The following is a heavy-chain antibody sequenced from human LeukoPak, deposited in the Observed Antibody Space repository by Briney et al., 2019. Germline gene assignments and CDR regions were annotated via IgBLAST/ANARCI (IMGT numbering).Heavy chain of an antibody. CDR3: ARDSSGYYYGWFDP. D-gene: IGHD3-22*01. Sequence: SETLSLTCSVSGVSITSNYWTWIRQPAGRGLEWIGRVSTRGNTNYNPSLKSRVTISVDTSKNQFSLKLSSVTAADTAVYYCARDSSGYYYGWFDPWGQGTLVTVSS. CDR2: VSTRGNT. CDR1: GVSITSNY. J-gene: IGHJ5*02. V-gene: IGHV4-4*07.